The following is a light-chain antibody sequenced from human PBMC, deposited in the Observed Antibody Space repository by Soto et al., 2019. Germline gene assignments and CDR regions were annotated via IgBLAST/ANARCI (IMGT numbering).Light chain of an antibody. CDR2: EVS. Sequence: QSALTQPASVSGSPGQSITISCTGTRSDVGGYNYVSWFQQEPGKAPKLMIYEVSNRPSGVSNRFSGSKSGNTASLTISGLQAEDEADYYCSSYTSSSTYVLFGGRTKLTVL. CDR3: SSYTSSSTYVL. V-gene: IGLV2-14*01. CDR1: RSDVGGYNY. J-gene: IGLJ2*01.